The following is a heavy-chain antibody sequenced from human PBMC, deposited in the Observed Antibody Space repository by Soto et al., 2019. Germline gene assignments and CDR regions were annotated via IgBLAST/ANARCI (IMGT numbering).Heavy chain of an antibody. Sequence: GGSLRLPCAASGFSFSNYGMHWVRLAPGRGLEWVAVISYDGSTKYYGDSVKGRFTISRDNSINTLYLQMNSLRAEDTALYYCAKDQISHFWSGFPPYYSYTMDVWDPGTTVTVSS. V-gene: IGHV3-30*18. D-gene: IGHD3-3*02. CDR3: AKDQISHFWSGFPPYYSYTMDV. CDR1: GFSFSNYG. CDR2: ISYDGSTK. J-gene: IGHJ6*02.